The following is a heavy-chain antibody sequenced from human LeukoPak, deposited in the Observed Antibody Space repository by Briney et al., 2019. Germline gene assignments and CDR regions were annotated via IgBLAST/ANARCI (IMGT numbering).Heavy chain of an antibody. Sequence: GGSLRLSCAASGFTFSSYGMHWVRQAPGKGLEWVAVISYDGSNKYYADSVKGRFTISRDNSKNTLYLQMNSLRAEDTAVYYCAKDSAPWELRKDFDYWGQGTLVTVSS. J-gene: IGHJ4*02. CDR3: AKDSAPWELRKDFDY. CDR2: ISYDGSNK. D-gene: IGHD1-26*01. V-gene: IGHV3-30*18. CDR1: GFTFSSYG.